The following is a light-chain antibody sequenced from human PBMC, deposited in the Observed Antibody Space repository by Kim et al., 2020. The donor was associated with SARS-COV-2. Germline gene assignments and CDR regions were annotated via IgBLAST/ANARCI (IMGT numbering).Light chain of an antibody. CDR1: QSVTSNY. CDR2: GAS. J-gene: IGKJ1*01. Sequence: EIVLTQSPGTLSLSPGERATLSCRASQSVTSNYLAWYQQKPGQAPSLLIYGASSGATGIPDRFSGSGSGTDFTLTISRLEPEDFAVYYCQQYGSSPTFGQGTKVDIK. CDR3: QQYGSSPT. V-gene: IGKV3-20*01.